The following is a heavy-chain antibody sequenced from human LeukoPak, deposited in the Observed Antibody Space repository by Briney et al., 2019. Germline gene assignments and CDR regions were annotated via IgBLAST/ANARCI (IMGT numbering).Heavy chain of an antibody. Sequence: AGRSLRLSCAASGFTFSSYGMHWVRQAPGKGLEWVAVIWYDGSNKYYADSVKGRFTISRDNSKNTLYLQMNSLRAEDTAVYYCARVIMVRGVKGDAFDIWGQGTMVTVSS. CDR2: IWYDGSNK. CDR1: GFTFSSYG. CDR3: ARVIMVRGVKGDAFDI. J-gene: IGHJ3*02. D-gene: IGHD3-10*01. V-gene: IGHV3-33*01.